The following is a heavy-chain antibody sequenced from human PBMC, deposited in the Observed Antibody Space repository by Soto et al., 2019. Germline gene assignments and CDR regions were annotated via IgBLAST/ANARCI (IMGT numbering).Heavy chain of an antibody. Sequence: ASVKVSCKASGGTFSSYAISWVRQAPGQGLEWMGGIIPIFGTANYAQKFQGRVTITADESTSTAYMELSSLRSEDTAVYYCARDLLLAVAGLPYYYYGMDVWGQGTTVTVSS. CDR2: IIPIFGTA. D-gene: IGHD6-19*01. CDR1: GGTFSSYA. V-gene: IGHV1-69*13. CDR3: ARDLLLAVAGLPYYYYGMDV. J-gene: IGHJ6*02.